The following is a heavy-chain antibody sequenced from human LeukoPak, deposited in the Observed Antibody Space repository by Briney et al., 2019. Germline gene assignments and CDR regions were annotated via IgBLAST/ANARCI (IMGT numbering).Heavy chain of an antibody. CDR2: INPNSGGT. J-gene: IGHJ3*02. V-gene: IGHV1-2*02. CDR1: GYTFTSYG. CDR3: AREGWYSSSSLDAFDI. D-gene: IGHD6-6*01. Sequence: ASVKVSCKASGYTFTSYGISWVRQAPGQGLEWMGWINPNSGGTNYAQKFQGRVTMTRDTSISTAYMELSRLRSDDTAVYYCAREGWYSSSSLDAFDIWGQGTMVTVSS.